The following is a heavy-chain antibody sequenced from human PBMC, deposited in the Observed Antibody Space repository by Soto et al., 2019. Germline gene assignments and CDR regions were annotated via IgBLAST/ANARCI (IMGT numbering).Heavy chain of an antibody. CDR3: ARQIYDSDTGPNFQYYFDS. V-gene: IGHV5-51*01. CDR1: GYRFSSYW. D-gene: IGHD3-22*01. J-gene: IGHJ4*02. Sequence: PGESLKISCKGSGYRFSSYWIAWVRQMPGKGLEWMGIIYPGDSDTRYSPSFEGQVTISADKSNSTAYLQWSSLKASGTAMYYCARQIYDSDTGPNFQYYFDSWGQGTPVTVSS. CDR2: IYPGDSDT.